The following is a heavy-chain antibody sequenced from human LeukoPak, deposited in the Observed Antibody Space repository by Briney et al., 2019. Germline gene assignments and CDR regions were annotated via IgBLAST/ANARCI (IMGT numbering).Heavy chain of an antibody. Sequence: GGSLRLSCAASGFTFSSYSMNWVRQAPGKGLEWGSYISSSSSTIYYADSVKGRFTISRDNAKTSLYLQMNSLRAEDTAVYYCSGSWELLGWFDPWGQGTLVTVSS. CDR2: ISSSSSTI. V-gene: IGHV3-48*01. J-gene: IGHJ5*02. D-gene: IGHD1-26*01. CDR3: SGSWELLGWFDP. CDR1: GFTFSSYS.